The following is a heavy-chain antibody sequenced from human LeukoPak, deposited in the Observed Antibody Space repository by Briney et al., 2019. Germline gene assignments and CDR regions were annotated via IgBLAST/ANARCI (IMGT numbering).Heavy chain of an antibody. J-gene: IGHJ6*02. CDR2: MNPNSGNT. CDR3: ARSPHYYDSSGYYGNFRYYYYYYGMDV. CDR1: GYTFTSYD. D-gene: IGHD3-22*01. V-gene: IGHV1-8*01. Sequence: ASVKVSCKASGYTFTSYDINWVRQAPGQGLEWMGWMNPNSGNTGYAQKFQGRVTMTRNTSISTAYMELSSLRSEDTAVYYCARSPHYYDSSGYYGNFRYYYYYYGMDVWGQGTTVTVSS.